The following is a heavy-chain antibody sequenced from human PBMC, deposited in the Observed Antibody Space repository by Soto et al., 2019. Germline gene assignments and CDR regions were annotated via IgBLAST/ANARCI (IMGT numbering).Heavy chain of an antibody. CDR1: GGTFSSYA. V-gene: IGHV1-69*13. D-gene: IGHD2-15*01. CDR3: ARSGLCSGGSCYHDY. J-gene: IGHJ4*02. Sequence: GASVKVSSKASGGTFSSYAIIWVRQAPGQGLEWMGGIIPIFGTANYAQKFQGRVTITADESTSTAYMELSSLRSEDTAVYYCARSGLCSGGSCYHDYWGQGTLVTVSS. CDR2: IIPIFGTA.